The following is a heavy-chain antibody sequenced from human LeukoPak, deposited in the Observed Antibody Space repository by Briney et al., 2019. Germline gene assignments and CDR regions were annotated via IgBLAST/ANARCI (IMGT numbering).Heavy chain of an antibody. Sequence: PGGSLRLSCAASGFTFSSYSMNWVRQAPGKGLEWVSSISGSSSYIYYADSVKGRFTISRDNAKNSLYLQMNSLRAEDTAVYYCARDLYYYGSGSFDYWGQGTLVTVSS. J-gene: IGHJ4*02. D-gene: IGHD3-10*01. V-gene: IGHV3-21*01. CDR1: GFTFSSYS. CDR3: ARDLYYYGSGSFDY. CDR2: ISGSSSYI.